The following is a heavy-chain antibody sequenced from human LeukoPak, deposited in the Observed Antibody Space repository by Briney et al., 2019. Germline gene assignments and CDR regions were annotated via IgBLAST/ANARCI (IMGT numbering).Heavy chain of an antibody. Sequence: SETLSLTCTVSGGSISSGGYYWSWIRQHPGKGLEWIGCIYYSGSTYYNPSLKSRVTISVDTSKNQFSLKLSSVTAADTAVYYCARDKTTGTTKDAFDIWGQGTMVTVSS. CDR2: IYYSGST. V-gene: IGHV4-31*03. CDR3: ARDKTTGTTKDAFDI. J-gene: IGHJ3*02. D-gene: IGHD1-1*01. CDR1: GGSISSGGYY.